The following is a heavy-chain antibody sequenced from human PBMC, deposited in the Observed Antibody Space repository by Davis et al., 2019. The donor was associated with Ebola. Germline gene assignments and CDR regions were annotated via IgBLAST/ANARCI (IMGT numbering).Heavy chain of an antibody. CDR1: GDSVSSAG. CDR3: AKGWLRSGIDY. D-gene: IGHD5-12*01. CDR2: TYYKSKWYN. J-gene: IGHJ4*02. V-gene: IGHV6-1*01. Sequence: HSQTLSLTCAISGDSVSSAGWNWIRQSPSRGLEWLGRTYYKSKWYNDYAVSVKSRITINPDTSKNQFSLQLNSVTPEDSAVYYCAKGWLRSGIDYWGQGTLVTVSS.